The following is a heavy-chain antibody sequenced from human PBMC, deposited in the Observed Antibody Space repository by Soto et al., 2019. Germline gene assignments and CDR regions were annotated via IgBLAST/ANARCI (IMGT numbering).Heavy chain of an antibody. V-gene: IGHV3-13*01. CDR3: ARASGGLDYDFWSGPEEGAFDI. D-gene: IGHD3-3*01. Sequence: GWSLRLSCAASGFTFSSYDMHWVRQATGKGLEWVSAIGTAGDTYYPGSVKGRFTISRENAKNSLYLQMNSLRAGDTAVYYCARASGGLDYDFWSGPEEGAFDIWGQGTMVTVSS. CDR2: IGTAGDT. J-gene: IGHJ3*02. CDR1: GFTFSSYD.